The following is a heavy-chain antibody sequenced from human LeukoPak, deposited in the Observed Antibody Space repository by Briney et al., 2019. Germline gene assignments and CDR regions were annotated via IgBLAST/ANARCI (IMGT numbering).Heavy chain of an antibody. Sequence: ASVKVSCKASGYTFSSYYMHWVRQAPGQGLEWMGIINPSGGSTSYAQKFQGRVTMTRDMSTSTVYMELSSLRSEDTAVYYCARDGNRGSGSSYFDYWGQGTLVTVSS. J-gene: IGHJ4*02. CDR2: INPSGGST. V-gene: IGHV1-46*01. D-gene: IGHD3-10*01. CDR1: GYTFSSYY. CDR3: ARDGNRGSGSSYFDY.